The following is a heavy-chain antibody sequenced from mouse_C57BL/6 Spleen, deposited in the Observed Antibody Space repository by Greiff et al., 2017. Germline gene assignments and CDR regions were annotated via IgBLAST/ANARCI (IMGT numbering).Heavy chain of an antibody. V-gene: IGHV1-74*01. Sequence: QVQLKQPGAELVKPGASVKVSCKASGYTFTSYWMHWVKQRPGQGLEWIGRIHPSDSDTNYNQKFKGKATLTVDKSSSTAYMQLSGLTSEDSAVYYCAIEGNQAWFAYWGQGTLVTVSA. CDR2: IHPSDSDT. CDR1: GYTFTSYW. J-gene: IGHJ3*01. D-gene: IGHD2-1*01. CDR3: AIEGNQAWFAY.